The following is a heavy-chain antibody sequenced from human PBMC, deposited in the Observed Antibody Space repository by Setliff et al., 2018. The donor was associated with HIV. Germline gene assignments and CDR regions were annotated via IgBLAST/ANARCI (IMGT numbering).Heavy chain of an antibody. CDR2: IHYTGNA. CDR1: GASISSGGFY. CDR3: ARVRGDDSSGHVDY. Sequence: SETLSLTCTVSGASISSGGFYWNWIRQHPGKGLEWIGHIHYTGNAYYNASLKSRLSISVATSQNQFSLKLTSVTAADTATYYCARVRGDDSSGHVDYWGRGTLVTVSS. D-gene: IGHD3-22*01. J-gene: IGHJ4*02. V-gene: IGHV4-31*03.